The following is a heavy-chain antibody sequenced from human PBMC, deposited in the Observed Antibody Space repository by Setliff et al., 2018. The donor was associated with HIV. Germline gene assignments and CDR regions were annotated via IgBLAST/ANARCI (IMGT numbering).Heavy chain of an antibody. D-gene: IGHD1-1*01. V-gene: IGHV3-74*01. Sequence: PGGSLRLSCAASGFTFSSYWMHWVRQAPGKGLVWVSRINGDGSSTTYADSVKGRFTISRDNAKNTLYLQMNSLRAEDTAVYYCASARIPTGGTSTSLDYWGQGALVTVSS. CDR2: INGDGSST. J-gene: IGHJ4*02. CDR1: GFTFSSYW. CDR3: ASARIPTGGTSTSLDY.